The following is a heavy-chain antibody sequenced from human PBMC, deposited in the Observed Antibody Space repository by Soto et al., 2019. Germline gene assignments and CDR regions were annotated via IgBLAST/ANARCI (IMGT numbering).Heavy chain of an antibody. CDR1: GGSISSSIYY. V-gene: IGHV4-39*02. CDR2: IYYSGST. D-gene: IGHD2-15*01. J-gene: IGHJ4*02. CDR3: ARDLGGWPDY. Sequence: PSETLSLTCTVSGGSISSSIYYWGWIRQPPGMGLEWIGSIYYSGSTNCNPSLKSRITMSVDTSRNQFSLRLTSVTAADTAVYYCARDLGGWPDYWGQGTLVTVSS.